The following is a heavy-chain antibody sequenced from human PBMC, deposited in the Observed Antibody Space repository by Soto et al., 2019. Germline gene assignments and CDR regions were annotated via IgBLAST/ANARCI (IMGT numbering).Heavy chain of an antibody. Sequence: GGSLRLSCAASGFTFSSYAMSWVRQAPGKGLEWVSAISGSGGGTYYADSVKGRFTISRDNSKNTLYLQMNSLRAEDTAVYYCAKDRTYYYDSSGYYYRPYYFDYWGQGTLVTVSS. J-gene: IGHJ4*02. CDR1: GFTFSSYA. CDR3: AKDRTYYYDSSGYYYRPYYFDY. D-gene: IGHD3-22*01. V-gene: IGHV3-23*01. CDR2: ISGSGGGT.